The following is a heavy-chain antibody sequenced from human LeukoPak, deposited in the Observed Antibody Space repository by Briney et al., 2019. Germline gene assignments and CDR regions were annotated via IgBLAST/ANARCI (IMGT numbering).Heavy chain of an antibody. J-gene: IGHJ4*02. D-gene: IGHD5-18*01. Sequence: PGRSLRLSCAASGFTFDDYAMHWVRQAPGKGLEWVSGISWNSGSIGYVDSVKGRFTISRDNAKNSLYLQMNSLRPEDTALYYCAKGQTAISFNYYFDYWGQGALVTVSS. CDR3: AKGQTAISFNYYFDY. CDR1: GFTFDDYA. V-gene: IGHV3-9*01. CDR2: ISWNSGSI.